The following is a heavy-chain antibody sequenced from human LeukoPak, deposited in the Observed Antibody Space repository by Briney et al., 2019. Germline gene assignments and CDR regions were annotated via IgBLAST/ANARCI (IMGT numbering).Heavy chain of an antibody. V-gene: IGHV3-21*01. J-gene: IGHJ4*02. CDR3: ARGAEGVAATDSNFDY. CDR1: GLTFSNAW. CDR2: ISTSSSYI. D-gene: IGHD6-13*01. Sequence: GGSLRLSCAASGLTFSNAWMNWVRQAPGKGLEWVSSISTSSSYIYYADSVKGRFTISRDNARNSLYLQMNSLRAEDTAVFYCARGAEGVAATDSNFDYWGQGTLVTVSS.